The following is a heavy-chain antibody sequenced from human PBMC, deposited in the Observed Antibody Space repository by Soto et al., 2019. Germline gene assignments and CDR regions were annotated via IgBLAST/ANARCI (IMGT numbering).Heavy chain of an antibody. CDR2: ISAYNGKT. Sequence: QVPLVQSGPEVMQPGASVKVSCRASGYTFFSYGITWVRQAPGQGLEWGGWISAYNGKTVSAKKLQERHTMTIDTSSDTAYMELRTLTSDDAAVYYCARGQPSDYGSEPGYWFDPWGQGTPVTVSS. D-gene: IGHD4-17*01. CDR3: ARGQPSDYGSEPGYWFDP. CDR1: GYTFFSYG. V-gene: IGHV1-18*01. J-gene: IGHJ5*02.